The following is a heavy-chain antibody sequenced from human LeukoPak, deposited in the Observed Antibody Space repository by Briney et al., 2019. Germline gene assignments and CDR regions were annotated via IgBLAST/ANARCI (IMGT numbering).Heavy chain of an antibody. J-gene: IGHJ4*02. V-gene: IGHV4-4*07. CDR2: IFSSGST. CDR1: GGSISGYY. CDR3: AREGSSRWYIDY. D-gene: IGHD6-13*01. Sequence: PSETLSLTCTVSGGSISGYYWSCSRQPAGKGLEWIGRIFSSGSTNYNPSLKSRVTISVDKSKNQFSLKLSSVTAADTAVYYCAREGSSRWYIDYWGQGTLVTVSS.